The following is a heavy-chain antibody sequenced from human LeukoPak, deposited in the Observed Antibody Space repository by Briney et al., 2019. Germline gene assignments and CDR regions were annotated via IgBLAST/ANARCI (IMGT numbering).Heavy chain of an antibody. CDR3: AKGHTYGMI. CDR2: ISNSGTVM. J-gene: IGHJ4*02. CDR1: GFIFSDFF. V-gene: IGHV3-11*01. D-gene: IGHD5-18*01. Sequence: GGSLRLSCAASGFIFSDFFMSWLRQTPGKGLEWVSHISNSGTVMDYADSVKGRFTISRDNAKDTLYLEMSSLGVDDTAVYYCAKGHTYGMIWGQGTPVTVSS.